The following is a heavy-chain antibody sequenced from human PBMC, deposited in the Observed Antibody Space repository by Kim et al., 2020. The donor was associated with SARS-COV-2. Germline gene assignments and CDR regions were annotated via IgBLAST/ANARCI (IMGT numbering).Heavy chain of an antibody. D-gene: IGHD2-2*01. CDR2: IYYSGST. CDR1: GGSISSYY. Sequence: SETLSLTCTVSGGSISSYYWSWIRQPPGKGLEWIGYIYYSGSTNYNPSLKSRVTISVDTSMNQFSLKLSSVTAADTAVYYCARAGSYQLLFAFDIWGQGTMVTVSS. V-gene: IGHV4-59*13. J-gene: IGHJ3*02. CDR3: ARAGSYQLLFAFDI.